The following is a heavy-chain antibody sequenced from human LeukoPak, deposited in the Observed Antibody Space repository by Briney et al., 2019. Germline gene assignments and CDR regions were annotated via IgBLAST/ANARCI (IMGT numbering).Heavy chain of an antibody. CDR1: GFTFSSYW. D-gene: IGHD2-15*01. CDR3: ATSTLSRRGGSCYLDY. CDR2: INSDGSGT. J-gene: IGHJ4*02. Sequence: GGSPRLSCAASGFTFSSYWMHWVRQAPGKGLVWVSRINSDGSGTTYADSVKGRFTISRDNAKNTLYLQMNSLRAENTAVYYCATSTLSRRGGSCYLDYWGQGTLVTVSS. V-gene: IGHV3-74*01.